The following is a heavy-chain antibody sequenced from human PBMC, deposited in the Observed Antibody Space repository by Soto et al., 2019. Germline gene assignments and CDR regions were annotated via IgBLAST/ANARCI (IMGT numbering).Heavy chain of an antibody. CDR3: ARAYLGRLPRRADYYAASDG. D-gene: IGHD1-26*01. CDR2: IGSAHDP. V-gene: IGHV3-13*05. Sequence: PGGSLRLSCAASGFTFSTYDMHWVRQVPGKGLEWVSAIGSAHDPYYLGSVKGRFSISRENAKNSLYLQMNSLTTGDTAVYYCARAYLGRLPRRADYYAASDGWGQGTTVTVSS. J-gene: IGHJ6*02. CDR1: GFTFSTYD.